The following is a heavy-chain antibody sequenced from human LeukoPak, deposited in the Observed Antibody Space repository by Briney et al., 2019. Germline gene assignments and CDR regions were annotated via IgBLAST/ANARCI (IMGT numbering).Heavy chain of an antibody. CDR3: AKDTPVGG. V-gene: IGHV3-23*01. CDR1: GFTFSNYA. D-gene: IGHD3-16*01. Sequence: GGSLRLSCAASGFTFSNYAMSWVRQAPGKGLEWVLTISGSGGSTYYADSVKGRFTISRDSSKNTLYLQMNSLRAEDTALYYCAKDTPVGGWGQGTLVTVSS. CDR2: ISGSGGST. J-gene: IGHJ4*02.